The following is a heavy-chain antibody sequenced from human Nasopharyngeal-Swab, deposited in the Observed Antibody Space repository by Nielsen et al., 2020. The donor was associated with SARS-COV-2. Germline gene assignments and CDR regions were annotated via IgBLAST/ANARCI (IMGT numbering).Heavy chain of an antibody. CDR3: ARDRQDSSGYEPFDY. CDR2: ISAYNGST. V-gene: IGHV1-18*01. J-gene: IGHJ4*02. Sequence: ASVKVSCKASGYTFTSYGISWVRQAPGQGLEWMGWISAYNGSTSYAQKFQGRVTMTRDTSTSTVYMELSSLRSDDTAVYYCARDRQDSSGYEPFDYWGQGTLVTVSS. CDR1: GYTFTSYG. D-gene: IGHD3-22*01.